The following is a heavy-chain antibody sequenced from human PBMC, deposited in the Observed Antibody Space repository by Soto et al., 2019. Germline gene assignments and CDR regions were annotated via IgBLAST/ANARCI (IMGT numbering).Heavy chain of an antibody. Sequence: QVQLVQSGAEVKKPGSSVKVSCKASGGTFSSYTISWVRQAPGQGLEWMGRIIPILGIANYAQKFQGRVTITADKSTSTAYMELSSLRSEDTAVYYCARAVSSSSWSPPGYWGQGTLVTVSS. CDR3: ARAVSSSSWSPPGY. CDR2: IIPILGIA. J-gene: IGHJ4*02. V-gene: IGHV1-69*02. D-gene: IGHD6-13*01. CDR1: GGTFSSYT.